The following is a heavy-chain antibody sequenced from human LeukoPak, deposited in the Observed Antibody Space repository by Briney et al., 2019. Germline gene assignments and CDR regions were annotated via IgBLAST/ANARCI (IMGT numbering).Heavy chain of an antibody. V-gene: IGHV3-74*01. Sequence: HLGGSLRLSCAASGNYWMHWVRQVPGKGLVWVSHINSDGSWTSYADSVKGRFTISKDNAKNTVYLQMNSLRAEDTAVYYCVSFYETYWGRGTLVTVSS. CDR2: INSDGSWT. D-gene: IGHD2/OR15-2a*01. CDR1: GNYW. CDR3: VSFYETY. J-gene: IGHJ4*02.